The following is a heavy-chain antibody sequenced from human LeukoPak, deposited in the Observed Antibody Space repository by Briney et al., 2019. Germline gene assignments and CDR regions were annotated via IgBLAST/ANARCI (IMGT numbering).Heavy chain of an antibody. CDR3: ARDRSSYSDS. D-gene: IGHD1-26*01. CDR1: GCTFSDYY. J-gene: IGHJ5*02. Sequence: GGSLRLSCAASGCTFSDYYMSWIRQAPGKGLEWISYISSGSNTIFYADSVQGRFTISRDNSKNSLFLQMNSLRADDTAVYFCARDRSSYSDSWGQGTLVTVSS. CDR2: ISSGSNTI. V-gene: IGHV3-11*04.